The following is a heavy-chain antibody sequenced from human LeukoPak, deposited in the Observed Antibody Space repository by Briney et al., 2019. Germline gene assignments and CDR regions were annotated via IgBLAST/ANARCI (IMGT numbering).Heavy chain of an antibody. CDR3: AMRDRGYGLDI. V-gene: IGHV3-23*01. Sequence: GGSLRLSCAASGFSLRAYDLIWVRQAPGKGLDWVSIINGGGDIMMYEDSVKGRFTISRDNSKNTFYLQMNSLRVEDTAVYDCAMRDRGYGLDIWGQGTMVTVSS. CDR1: GFSLRAYD. D-gene: IGHD3-10*01. CDR2: INGGGDIM. J-gene: IGHJ3*02.